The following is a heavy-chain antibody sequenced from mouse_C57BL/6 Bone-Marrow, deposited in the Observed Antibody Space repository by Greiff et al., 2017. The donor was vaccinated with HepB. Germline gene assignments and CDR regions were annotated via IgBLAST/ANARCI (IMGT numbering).Heavy chain of an antibody. CDR3: TRYDSRFAY. D-gene: IGHD2-4*01. V-gene: IGHV14-4*01. J-gene: IGHJ3*01. CDR1: GFNIKDDY. Sequence: VQLQQSGAELVRPGASAKLSCTASGFNIKDDYMHWVKQRPEQGLEWIGWIDPENGDTEYASKFQGKATITADTSSNTAYLQLSSLTSEDTAVYYCTRYDSRFAYWGQGTLVTVSA. CDR2: IDPENGDT.